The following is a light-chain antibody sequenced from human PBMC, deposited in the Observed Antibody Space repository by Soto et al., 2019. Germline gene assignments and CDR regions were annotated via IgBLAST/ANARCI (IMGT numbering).Light chain of an antibody. CDR1: SSDVGGYNS. J-gene: IGLJ3*02. CDR2: EVS. Sequence: QSALTQPASVSGSPGQSITISCTGTSSDVGGYNSVSWYQQHPGKAPKLMIYEVSNRPSGVSNRFSGYKSGNTASLTISGLQAEDEADYYCSSYTSSSTGVFGGGTKVTVL. V-gene: IGLV2-14*01. CDR3: SSYTSSSTGV.